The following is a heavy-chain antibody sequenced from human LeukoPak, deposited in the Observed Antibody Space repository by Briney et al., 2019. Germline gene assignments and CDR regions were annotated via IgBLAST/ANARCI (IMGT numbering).Heavy chain of an antibody. CDR2: IYHSGST. Sequence: SETLSLTCTVSGGSISSSSYYWGWIRQPPGKGLEWIGYIYHSGSTYYNPSLKSRVTISVDRSKNQFSLKLSSVTAADTAVYYCARGGYSYGAFDIWGQGTMVTVSS. CDR3: ARGGYSYGAFDI. CDR1: GGSISSSSYY. J-gene: IGHJ3*02. D-gene: IGHD5-18*01. V-gene: IGHV4-30-2*01.